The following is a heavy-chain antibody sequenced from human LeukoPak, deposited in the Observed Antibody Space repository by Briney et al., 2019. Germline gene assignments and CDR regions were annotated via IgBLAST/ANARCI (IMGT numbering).Heavy chain of an antibody. J-gene: IGHJ4*02. D-gene: IGHD1-26*01. Sequence: SETLSLTCTVSGGSISSYYWSWIRQPPGKGLEWIGYIYYSGSTNHNPSLKSRVTISVDTSKNQFSLKLSSVTAADTAVYYCARSESGKYIYWGQGTLVTVSS. CDR3: ARSESGKYIY. CDR1: GGSISSYY. V-gene: IGHV4-59*08. CDR2: IYYSGST.